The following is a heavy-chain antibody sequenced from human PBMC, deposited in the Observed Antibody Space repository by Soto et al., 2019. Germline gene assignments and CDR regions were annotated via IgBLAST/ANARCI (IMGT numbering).Heavy chain of an antibody. V-gene: IGHV3-53*01. CDR3: AREAPMDV. CDR2: IWSAGLI. Sequence: DVQLVEARGELIQPGGSLRLSCAASGFTVSSKYMSWVRQAPGKGLEWVSVIWSAGLIYYADSVRGRFTISRDISKNILYLEMTSLRADDTAVYYCAREAPMDVWGQGTTVTVSS. J-gene: IGHJ6*02. CDR1: GFTVSSKY.